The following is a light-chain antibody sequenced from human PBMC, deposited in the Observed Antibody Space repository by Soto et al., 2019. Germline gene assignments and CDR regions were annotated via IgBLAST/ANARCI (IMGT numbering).Light chain of an antibody. CDR2: AAS. CDR1: QPISNY. Sequence: DIEMTQNTSSVSASVGDRVTISCRASQPISNYLAWYQQKPGKIPNLLIYAASTLQAGVPSRFSGSGSGTDFTLTISSLQPEDVAAYYCPKYNCVLLTFGGRTKVDIK. J-gene: IGKJ4*01. V-gene: IGKV1-27*01. CDR3: PKYNCVLLT.